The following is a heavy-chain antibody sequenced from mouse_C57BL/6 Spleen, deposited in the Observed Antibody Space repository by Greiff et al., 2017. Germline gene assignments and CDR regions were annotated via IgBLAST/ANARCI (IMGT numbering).Heavy chain of an antibody. J-gene: IGHJ2*01. CDR2: INPGSGGT. CDR3: ARSGYFDY. D-gene: IGHD4-1*01. Sequence: QVQLKQSGAELVRPGTSVKVSCKASGYAFTNYLIEWVKQRPGQGLEWIGVINPGSGGTNYNEKFKGKATLTADHTSSTAYMQLSSLTSADSAVYFCARSGYFDYWGQGTTLTVSS. V-gene: IGHV1-54*01. CDR1: GYAFTNYL.